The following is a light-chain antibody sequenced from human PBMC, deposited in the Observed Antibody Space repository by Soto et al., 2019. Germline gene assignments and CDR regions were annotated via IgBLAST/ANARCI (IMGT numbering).Light chain of an antibody. CDR3: GTWDSSLSVGYV. CDR1: NSNIGTNH. Sequence: QSVLTQPPSVSAAPGQKVTISCSGSNSNIGTNHVSWYQQLPGTAPKLLIYDNNNRPSGTPDRFSGSRSGTSATLDITGLQTGDEAEYYCGTWDSSLSVGYVFGTGTKLTVL. V-gene: IGLV1-51*01. CDR2: DNN. J-gene: IGLJ1*01.